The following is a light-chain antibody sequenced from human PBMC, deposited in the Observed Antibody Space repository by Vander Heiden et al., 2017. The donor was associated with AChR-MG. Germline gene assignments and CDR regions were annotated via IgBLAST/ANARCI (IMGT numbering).Light chain of an antibody. Sequence: SSELTQDPTVSLALGQTVRIPCQLHRLRTHYASWYQQKPRQAPVLVLYGKNNRTSGIPDRFSGSSSGNTASSTITGAQAEDEADYYWNFRDSSGNHHWVFGGGTKLTVL. CDR2: GKN. CDR3: NFRDSSGNHHWV. CDR1: RLRTHY. J-gene: IGLJ3*02. V-gene: IGLV3-19*01.